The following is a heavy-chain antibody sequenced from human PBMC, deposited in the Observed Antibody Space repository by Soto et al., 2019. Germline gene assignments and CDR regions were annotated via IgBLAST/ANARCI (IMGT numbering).Heavy chain of an antibody. CDR3: ARVTEFPDIVVVPAALLGMDV. CDR2: ISYDGSNK. CDR1: GFTFSNAW. J-gene: IGHJ6*02. D-gene: IGHD2-2*01. V-gene: IGHV3-30-3*01. Sequence: GGSLRLSCAASGFTFSNAWMSWVRQAPGKGLEWVAVISYDGSNKYYADSVKGRFTISRDNSKNTLYLQMNSLRAEDTAVYYCARVTEFPDIVVVPAALLGMDVWGQGTTVTVSS.